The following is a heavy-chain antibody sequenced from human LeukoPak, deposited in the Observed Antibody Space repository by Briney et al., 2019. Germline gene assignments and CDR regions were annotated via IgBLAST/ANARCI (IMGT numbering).Heavy chain of an antibody. CDR3: ARGPMVRTNLFDY. CDR2: ISGSGSGGST. V-gene: IGHV3-23*01. CDR1: GFTFSSSA. Sequence: PGGSLRLSCAASGFTFSSSAMSWVRRAPGKGLEGVSSISGSGSGGSTCYADSVKGRFTISRDNSKNTLYLQMNSLRAEDTAVYYCARGPMVRTNLFDYWGQGTLVTVSS. D-gene: IGHD3-10*01. J-gene: IGHJ4*02.